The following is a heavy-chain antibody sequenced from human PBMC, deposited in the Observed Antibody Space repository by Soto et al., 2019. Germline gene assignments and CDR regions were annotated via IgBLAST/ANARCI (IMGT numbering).Heavy chain of an antibody. CDR3: TRGIQLWS. D-gene: IGHD5-18*01. CDR2: IIPLSGTP. J-gene: IGHJ5*02. CDR1: GGTFSNYA. Sequence: QVQLVQSGAEVKKPGSSVMVSCKASGGTFSNYALTWVRQAPGQGLEWMGGIIPLSGTPNYAQKFQGRVTITADKSTTTVYMELSGLRSEDTAVYYCTRGIQLWSWGQGTLVTVSS. V-gene: IGHV1-69*06.